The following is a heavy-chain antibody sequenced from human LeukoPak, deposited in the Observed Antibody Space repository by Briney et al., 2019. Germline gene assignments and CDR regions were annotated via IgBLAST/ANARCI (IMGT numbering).Heavy chain of an antibody. CDR3: ARDRRYGSGYFDY. D-gene: IGHD3-10*01. CDR1: GFTFDDYA. J-gene: IGHJ4*02. V-gene: IGHV3-9*01. CDR2: ISWNSGSI. Sequence: GGSLRLSCAASGFTFDDYAMHWVRQAPGKGLEWVSGISWNSGSIGYADSVKGRLTISRDNAKNSLYLQMNSLRAEDTAVYYCARDRRYGSGYFDYWGQGTLVTVSS.